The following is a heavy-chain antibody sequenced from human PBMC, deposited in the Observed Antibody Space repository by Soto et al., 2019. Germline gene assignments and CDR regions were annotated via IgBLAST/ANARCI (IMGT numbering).Heavy chain of an antibody. CDR1: GGSFSGYY. J-gene: IGHJ4*02. CDR2: INHSGTT. CDR3: ARAGYSDY. Sequence: SETLSPTCAVYGGSFSGYYWSWTRQPPGKGLGWIGEINHSGTTNYHPSLKSRVTISVDTTKNQFSLKLSSVTAADTAVYYGARAGYSDYWGQGTLVTVSS. D-gene: IGHD3-22*01. V-gene: IGHV4-34*01.